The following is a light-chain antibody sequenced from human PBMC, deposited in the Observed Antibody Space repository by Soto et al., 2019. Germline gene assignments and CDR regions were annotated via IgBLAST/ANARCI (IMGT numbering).Light chain of an antibody. CDR1: SSDVGRYNY. V-gene: IGLV2-14*03. CDR3: SSFTPRPPQA. Sequence: QSALTQPASVSGSPGQSITISCTGTSSDVGRYNYVSWYQQHPGKAPKLMIYDVNTRPSGVSNRFSGSKSGNTASLTISGPQPEDGADYYCSSFTPRPPQAFGPGPKVTAL. J-gene: IGLJ1*01. CDR2: DVN.